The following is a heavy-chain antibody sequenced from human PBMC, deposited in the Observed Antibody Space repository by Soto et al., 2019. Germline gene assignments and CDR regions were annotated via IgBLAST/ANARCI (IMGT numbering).Heavy chain of an antibody. CDR2: ISAYNGNT. D-gene: IGHD6-19*01. V-gene: IGHV1-18*01. CDR3: ARLSRQWLVSGAFDI. CDR1: GYTFTSYG. Sequence: QVQLVQSGAEVKKPGATVKVSCKASGYTFTSYGISWVRQAPGQGLEWMGWISAYNGNTNYALKLQGRVTMTTDTSTSTAYIDLRSLRSDDTAVYYCARLSRQWLVSGAFDIWGQGTMVTVSS. J-gene: IGHJ3*02.